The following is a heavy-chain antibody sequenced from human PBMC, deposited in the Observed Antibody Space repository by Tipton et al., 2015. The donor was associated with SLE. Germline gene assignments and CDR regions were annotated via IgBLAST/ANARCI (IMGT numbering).Heavy chain of an antibody. CDR1: GGSISSYY. V-gene: IGHV4-34*01. CDR3: ARGKGRNWGWGWFDP. J-gene: IGHJ5*02. CDR2: INHSGST. D-gene: IGHD7-27*01. Sequence: TLSLTCTVSGGSISSYYWSWIRQPPGKGLEWIGEINHSGSTNYNPSLKSLLTILVDTSKNQFSLKLSSVTAADTAVYYCARGKGRNWGWGWFDPWGQGILVTVSS.